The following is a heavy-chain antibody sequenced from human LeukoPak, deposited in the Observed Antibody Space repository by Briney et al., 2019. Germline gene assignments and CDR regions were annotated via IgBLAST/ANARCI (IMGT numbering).Heavy chain of an antibody. CDR3: ARLSSGWYGGPYGMDV. CDR2: VLYSGIT. D-gene: IGHD6-19*01. Sequence: SETLSRTCSISGGSINTHYWTWIRQPPGKGLEWIGYVLYSGITNYNPSLRGRITISVDTSQNQFSLKLSSVTAADTAVYYCARLSSGWYGGPYGMDVWGQGTTVTVSS. V-gene: IGHV4-59*11. J-gene: IGHJ6*02. CDR1: GGSINTHY.